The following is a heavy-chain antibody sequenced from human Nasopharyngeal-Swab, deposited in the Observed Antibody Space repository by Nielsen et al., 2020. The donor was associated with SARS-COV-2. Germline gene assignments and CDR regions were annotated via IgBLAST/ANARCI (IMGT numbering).Heavy chain of an antibody. Sequence: ESLKISCKGSGYRVSNYWIGWVRQGPGESLEWMGLIYPGDSHTRYSPSFHGQVTISADKSSNTAYLQWSSLRASDTATYYCARLVRGYSFYYMDVWGKGTTVTVSS. CDR2: IYPGDSHT. CDR3: ARLVRGYSFYYMDV. V-gene: IGHV5-51*01. CDR1: GYRVSNYW. J-gene: IGHJ6*03. D-gene: IGHD5-18*01.